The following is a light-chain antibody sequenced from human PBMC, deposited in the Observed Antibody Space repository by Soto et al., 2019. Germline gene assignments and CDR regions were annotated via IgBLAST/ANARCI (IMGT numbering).Light chain of an antibody. CDR2: GAS. J-gene: IGKJ4*01. V-gene: IGKV3-15*01. CDR1: QSVSSN. CDR3: QQYIRWPLT. Sequence: IVMTQSPATLSVSPGERATLSFRASQSVSSNLAWYQQKPGQAPSLLIYGASTRATGTPARFSGSGSGTEFTLTISSLQSEDFAVYYCQQYIRWPLTFGGGTKVDIK.